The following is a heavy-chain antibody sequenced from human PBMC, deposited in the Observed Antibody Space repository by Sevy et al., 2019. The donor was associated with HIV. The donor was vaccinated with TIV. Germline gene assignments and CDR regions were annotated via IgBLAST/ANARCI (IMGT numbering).Heavy chain of an antibody. CDR3: AKSPRGSGPYSGR. D-gene: IGHD3-10*01. CDR2: MRHDGINK. CDR1: GFSFSNYG. V-gene: IGHV3-30*02. Sequence: GGSLRLSCAASGFSFSNYGLHWVRQAPGKGLEWVSFMRHDGINKFYADSVKGRFTISRDNSKNTLFLQMNSLRPEDTAVDFCAKSPRGSGPYSGRWGQGTLVTVSS. J-gene: IGHJ4*02.